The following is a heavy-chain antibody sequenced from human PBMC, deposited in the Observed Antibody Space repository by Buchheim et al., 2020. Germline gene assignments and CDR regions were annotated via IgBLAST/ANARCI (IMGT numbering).Heavy chain of an antibody. D-gene: IGHD3-22*01. Sequence: QVQLVESGGGVVQPGRSLRLSCGASGITFRNYGMNWVRQAPGKGLEWVAVIWYDGSKKYYADSVKGRFTISRDNSKNTLYLQMNSLRAEDTAVYHCATSGGYYYSSDSTSYFDYWGQGTL. CDR3: ATSGGYYYSSDSTSYFDY. CDR2: IWYDGSKK. CDR1: GITFRNYG. V-gene: IGHV3-33*01. J-gene: IGHJ4*02.